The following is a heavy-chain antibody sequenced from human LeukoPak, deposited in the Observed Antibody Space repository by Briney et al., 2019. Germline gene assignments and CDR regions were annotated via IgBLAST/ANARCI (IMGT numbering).Heavy chain of an antibody. V-gene: IGHV1-8*01. CDR3: ARGTLDTAMVLLYYYYYMDV. CDR2: MNPNSGNT. Sequence: ASVKVSCKASGYTFTSYDINWVRQATGQGLEWMGWMNPNSGNTGYAQKFQGRVTMTRNTSISTAYMELSSLRSEDTAVYYCARGTLDTAMVLLYYYYYMDVWGKGTTVTVSS. J-gene: IGHJ6*03. D-gene: IGHD5-18*01. CDR1: GYTFTSYD.